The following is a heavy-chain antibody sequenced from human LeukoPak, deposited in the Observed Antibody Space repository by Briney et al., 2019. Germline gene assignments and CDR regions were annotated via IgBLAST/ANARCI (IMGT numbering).Heavy chain of an antibody. J-gene: IGHJ4*02. CDR3: ARGPQKAYDFVSGSYRYHFDY. CDR1: GYTFTNYG. D-gene: IGHD3-16*02. Sequence: ASVKVSCKASGYTFTNYGISWVRQAPGQGLECMGWISAYNGNTNYAQRFQGRVTMTTDTSTSTAYMELSSLRSEDTAVYFCARGPQKAYDFVSGSYRYHFDYWGQGTLVTVSS. CDR2: ISAYNGNT. V-gene: IGHV1-18*01.